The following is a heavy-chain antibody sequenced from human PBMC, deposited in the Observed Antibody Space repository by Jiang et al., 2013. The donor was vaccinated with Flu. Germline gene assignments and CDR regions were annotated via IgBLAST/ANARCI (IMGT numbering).Heavy chain of an antibody. V-gene: IGHV4-38-2*01. CDR1: GYSISSGYY. CDR3: ARGDYGDFSYYFDY. Sequence: LLKPSETLSLTCAVSGYSISSGYYWGWIRQPPGKGLEWIGSIYHSGSTYYNPSLKSRVTISVDTSKNQFSLKLSSVTAADTAVYYCARGDYGDFSYYFDYWGQGTLVTVSS. CDR2: IYHSGST. J-gene: IGHJ4*02. D-gene: IGHD4-17*01.